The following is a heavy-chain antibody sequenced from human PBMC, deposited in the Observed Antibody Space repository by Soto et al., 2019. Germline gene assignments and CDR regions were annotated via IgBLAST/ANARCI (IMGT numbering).Heavy chain of an antibody. CDR1: VGSVSSDSYY. D-gene: IGHD2-15*01. Sequence: SETLSLTCTVSVGSVSSDSYYWGWIRQPPGKGLEWIGYIYYSGSTNYNPSLKSRVTISVDTSKNQFSLKLTSLTAADTAVYYCAREGYCSGGNCYPGYYGMDVWGQGTTVTVSS. CDR3: AREGYCSGGNCYPGYYGMDV. J-gene: IGHJ6*02. V-gene: IGHV4-61*01. CDR2: IYYSGST.